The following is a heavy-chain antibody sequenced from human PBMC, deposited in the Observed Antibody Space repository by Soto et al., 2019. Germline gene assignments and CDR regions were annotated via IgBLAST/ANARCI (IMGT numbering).Heavy chain of an antibody. CDR1: GFSLSTTGVG. Sequence: QITLKESGPTLLKPTQTLTLTCTFSGFSLSTTGVGVGWVRQPPGKALEWLAFIYWDDDKRYNPSLKSRLDIIKDTSKNQVILIMTNVDPVDSATYYCVHRSPYNTNWNSGWFDPWGQGTLVAVSS. CDR2: IYWDDDK. J-gene: IGHJ5*02. CDR3: VHRSPYNTNWNSGWFDP. V-gene: IGHV2-5*02. D-gene: IGHD1-1*01.